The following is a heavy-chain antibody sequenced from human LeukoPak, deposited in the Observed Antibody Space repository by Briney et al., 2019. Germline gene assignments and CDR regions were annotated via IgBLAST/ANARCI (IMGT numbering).Heavy chain of an antibody. D-gene: IGHD1-26*01. Sequence: ASVKVSCKASGGTFSSYTISWVRQDPGQGLEWMGRIIPILGIANYEQKFQGRVTITADKSTSTAYMELSSLRSEDTAVYYCARDRGGVGASIYWGQGTLVTVSS. V-gene: IGHV1-69*04. CDR2: IIPILGIA. J-gene: IGHJ4*02. CDR3: ARDRGGVGASIY. CDR1: GGTFSSYT.